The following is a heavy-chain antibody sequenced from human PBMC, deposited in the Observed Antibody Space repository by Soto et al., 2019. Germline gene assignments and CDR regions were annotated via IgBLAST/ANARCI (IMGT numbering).Heavy chain of an antibody. CDR3: ARENYYYGLDV. CDR2: INAAGTT. J-gene: IGHJ6*02. Sequence: GGSLRLSCAASGFTXGLNFMTWVRQAPGKGLEWVSVINAAGTTYYADSVEGRFSVSRDDSKNTVHLQMNSLRAEDTAVYYCARENYYYGLDVWGQGTAVTAP. V-gene: IGHV3-66*01. CDR1: GFTXGLNF.